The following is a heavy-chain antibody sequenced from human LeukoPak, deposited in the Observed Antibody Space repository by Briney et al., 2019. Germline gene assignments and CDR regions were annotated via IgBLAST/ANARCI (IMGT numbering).Heavy chain of an antibody. V-gene: IGHV1-2*07. Sequence: AASVKVSCKASGYTFTRYYMHWVPQAPAQGLDWMGWINPNSGDTNYAHKVHGRVTMTRDTSISAAYMELNRLSANDTAVYYVSRSITMVRGVITNPTDYWGQGTLVTVSS. CDR1: GYTFTRYY. J-gene: IGHJ4*02. D-gene: IGHD3-10*01. CDR3: SRSITMVRGVITNPTDY. CDR2: INPNSGDT.